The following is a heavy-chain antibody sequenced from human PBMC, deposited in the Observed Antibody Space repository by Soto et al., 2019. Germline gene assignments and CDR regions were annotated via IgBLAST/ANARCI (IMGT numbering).Heavy chain of an antibody. Sequence: QVQLQESGPGLVKPSQTLSLTCTVSGGSISSGNYYWSWIRQHPGKGLEWIGYIFYSGSTYYNPSLKIQVTISVDTSKNQFSLKLSSVTAADTAVYYCARGGSGDIVVVAAIDYWGQGTLVTVSS. CDR2: IFYSGST. J-gene: IGHJ4*02. CDR1: GGSISSGNYY. D-gene: IGHD2-15*01. CDR3: ARGGSGDIVVVAAIDY. V-gene: IGHV4-31*01.